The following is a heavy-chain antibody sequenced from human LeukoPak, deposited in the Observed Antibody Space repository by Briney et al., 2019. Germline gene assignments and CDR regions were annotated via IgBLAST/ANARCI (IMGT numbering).Heavy chain of an antibody. V-gene: IGHV3-21*01. Sequence: KTGGSLRLSCAASGFTFSSYSMNWVRQAPGKGLEWVSSVSSSSSYIYYADSVKGRFTISRDNAKNSLYLQMNSLRAEDTAVYYCARDLVGATIDQVWGAPQWGQGTLVTVSS. CDR2: VSSSSSYI. CDR3: ARDLVGATIDQVWGAPQ. D-gene: IGHD1-26*01. CDR1: GFTFSSYS. J-gene: IGHJ4*02.